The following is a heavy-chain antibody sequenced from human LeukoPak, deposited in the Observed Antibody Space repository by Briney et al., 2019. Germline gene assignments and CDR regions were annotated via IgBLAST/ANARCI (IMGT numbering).Heavy chain of an antibody. V-gene: IGHV3-9*01. D-gene: IGHD2-2*01. CDR1: GFTFDDYA. CDR2: ISWNSGSI. J-gene: IGHJ4*02. CDR3: AKDISWGGLGYCSSTSCYAFDY. Sequence: SGGSLRLSCAASGFTFDDYAMNWVRQAPGKGLEWVSGISWNSGSIAYADSVKGRFTISRDNAKNSLYLKMNSLRAEDTAVYYCAKDISWGGLGYCSSTSCYAFDYWGQGTLVTVSS.